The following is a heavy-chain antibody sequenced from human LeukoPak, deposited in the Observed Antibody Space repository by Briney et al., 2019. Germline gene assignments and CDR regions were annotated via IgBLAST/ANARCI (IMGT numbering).Heavy chain of an antibody. J-gene: IGHJ4*02. CDR2: MNPNSGNT. CDR1: GYTFTSYD. Sequence: ASVKVSCKASGYTFTSYDINWVRQATGQGLEWMGWMNPNSGNTGYAQKFQGRVTMTRNTSISTAYMELSSLRSEDTAVYYCATPNGATYSGGYAFDYWGQGTLVTVSS. D-gene: IGHD1-26*01. CDR3: ATPNGATYSGGYAFDY. V-gene: IGHV1-8*01.